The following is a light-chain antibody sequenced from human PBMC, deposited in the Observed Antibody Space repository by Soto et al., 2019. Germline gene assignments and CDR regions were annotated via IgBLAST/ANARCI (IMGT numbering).Light chain of an antibody. CDR3: QQSYTSPPFT. V-gene: IGKV1-39*01. CDR1: QNINIY. J-gene: IGKJ3*01. Sequence: IQVTQSPSALSASVGDRVTITCRASQNINIYLHWYQQKPGKAPELLIFAASSVRSGVPSRFSGSGSVTEFTLAISSLQPEDVATYYCQQSYTSPPFTFGPGTKVDIK. CDR2: AAS.